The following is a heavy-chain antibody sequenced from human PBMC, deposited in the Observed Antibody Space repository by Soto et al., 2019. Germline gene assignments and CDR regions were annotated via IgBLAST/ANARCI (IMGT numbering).Heavy chain of an antibody. D-gene: IGHD1-1*01. V-gene: IGHV3-53*01. CDR1: GFTVSGKKY. CDR3: ATWHLQEHAYDI. J-gene: IGHJ3*02. CDR2: LYDLDGT. Sequence: DVQLVASGGGLIQPGESLRLSCEDFGFTVSGKKYVAWVRQAPGKGLEWVSALYDLDGTYYADSVKGRFTTSSDSSRTTVYLQMNSLRPDDTAVYSCATWHLQEHAYDIWGQGTMVTVSS.